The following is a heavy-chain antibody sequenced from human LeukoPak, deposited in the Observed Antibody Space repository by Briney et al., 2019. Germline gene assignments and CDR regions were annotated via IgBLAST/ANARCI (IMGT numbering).Heavy chain of an antibody. V-gene: IGHV3-48*04. CDR2: ISSSSSTI. D-gene: IGHD2-2*01. CDR1: GFTFSSYS. CDR3: ARVYCSSTSCRPDY. Sequence: GGSLRLSCAASGFTFSSYSMNWVRQAPGKGLEWVSYISSSSSTIYYADSVKGRFTISRDNAKNSLYLQMNSLRAEDTAVYYCARVYCSSTSCRPDYWGQGTLVTVSS. J-gene: IGHJ4*02.